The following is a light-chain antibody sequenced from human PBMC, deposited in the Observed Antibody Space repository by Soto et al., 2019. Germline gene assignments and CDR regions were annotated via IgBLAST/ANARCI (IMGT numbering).Light chain of an antibody. CDR1: QSVSCSY. CDR2: GAS. J-gene: IGKJ3*01. V-gene: IGKV3-20*01. Sequence: EIVLTQSPGTLSLSPGERATLSCRASQSVSCSYLAWYQQKPGQAPRLLIYGASSRATGIPDRFSGSGSGTDFTLTISRLEPEDFAVYYCRHYGSSPIFTFGPGTKVHIK. CDR3: RHYGSSPIFT.